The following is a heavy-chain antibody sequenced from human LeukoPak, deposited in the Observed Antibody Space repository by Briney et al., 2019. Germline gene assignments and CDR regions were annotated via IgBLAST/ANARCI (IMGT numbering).Heavy chain of an antibody. CDR2: IKQDGSEK. J-gene: IGHJ6*03. V-gene: IGHV3-7*01. CDR1: GFTFSTYW. D-gene: IGHD5-18*01. CDR3: ARVYTVMAYSYYYYMDV. Sequence: TGGSLRLSCAASGFTFSTYWMTWVRQAPGKGLEWVANIKQDGSEKYYVDSVKGRFTISRDNAKNSLFLQMDSLRAEDTAVYYCARVYTVMAYSYYYYMDVWGKGTTVTVSS.